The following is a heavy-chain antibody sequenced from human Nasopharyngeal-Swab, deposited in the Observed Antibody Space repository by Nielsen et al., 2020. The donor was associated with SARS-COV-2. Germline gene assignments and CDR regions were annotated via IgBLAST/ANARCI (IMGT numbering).Heavy chain of an antibody. CDR2: IYYSGST. CDR1: GGSISSYY. Sequence: GSLRLSCTVSGGSISSYYWSWIRQPPGKGLEWIGYIYYSGSTNYNPSLTSRVTISVDTSKNQFSLKLSSVTAADTAVYYCAASRRITIFGVVIIGLPLDYWGQGTLVTVSS. CDR3: AASRRITIFGVVIIGLPLDY. D-gene: IGHD3-3*01. V-gene: IGHV4-59*08. J-gene: IGHJ4*02.